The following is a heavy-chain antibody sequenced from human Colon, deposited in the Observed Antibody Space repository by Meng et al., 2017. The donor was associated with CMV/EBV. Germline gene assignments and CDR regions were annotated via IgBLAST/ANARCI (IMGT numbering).Heavy chain of an antibody. CDR2: IKQGGSEM. Sequence: GESLKISCQASGFSFDRYWMSWVRQAPGKGLEWVANIKQGGSEMWYVDSVKGRFTISRDDAKSSLYLEMNSLRADDTAVYYCARDSCSSTRCFDSWGQGTLVTVSS. CDR1: GFSFDRYW. D-gene: IGHD2-2*01. J-gene: IGHJ4*02. CDR3: ARDSCSSTRCFDS. V-gene: IGHV3-7*01.